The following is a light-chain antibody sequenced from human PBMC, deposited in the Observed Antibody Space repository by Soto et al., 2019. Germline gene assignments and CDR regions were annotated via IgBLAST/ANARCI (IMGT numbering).Light chain of an antibody. CDR2: GAS. J-gene: IGKJ5*01. CDR3: QQYSSSPPIT. CDR1: QSVTNSY. V-gene: IGKV3-20*01. Sequence: ETVMTQSPATLSVSPGEGATLSCRASQSVTNSYLAWYQQKPGQAPRLLIYGASSRATGIPDRFSGSGSETDFTLTISRLEPEDFAVYYCQQYSSSPPITFGQGTRLEIK.